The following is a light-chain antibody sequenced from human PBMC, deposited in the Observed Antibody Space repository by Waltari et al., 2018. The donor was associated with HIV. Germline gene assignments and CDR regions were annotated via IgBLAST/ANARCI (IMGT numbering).Light chain of an antibody. CDR3: QQFSSFPLT. V-gene: IGKV1-13*02. CDR1: QDIRTS. CDR2: DAS. Sequence: AIQVTQSPSSLSASVADRVIITCRTSQDIRTSLAWYQQRTGRAPQLLLSDASTLQSGVPSRFIGIGSGTTFTLNISRLHSEDFASYYCQQFSSFPLTFGGGTKIQIK. J-gene: IGKJ4*01.